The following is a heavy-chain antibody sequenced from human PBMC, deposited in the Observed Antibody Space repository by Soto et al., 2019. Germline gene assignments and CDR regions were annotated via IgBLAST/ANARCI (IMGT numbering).Heavy chain of an antibody. CDR3: ATEEDGYNFGPLFY. D-gene: IGHD5-12*01. CDR1: GFTFSSYA. V-gene: IGHV3-23*01. Sequence: PGGSLRLSCAASGFTFSSYAMSWVRQAPGKGLEWVSAISGSGGSTYYADSVKGRFTISRDNSKNTLYLQMNSLRAEDTAVYYCATEEDGYNFGPLFYWGQGTMVTVSS. CDR2: ISGSGGST. J-gene: IGHJ4*02.